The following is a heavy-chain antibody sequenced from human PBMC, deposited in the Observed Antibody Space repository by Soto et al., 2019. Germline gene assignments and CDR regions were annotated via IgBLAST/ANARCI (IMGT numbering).Heavy chain of an antibody. V-gene: IGHV1-69*01. Sequence: QVQLVQSGAEVKKPGSSVKVSCKASGGTFSSYAISWVRQAPGQGLEWMGGIIPIFGTANYAQKFQGRVTITADESTSTAYMELSSLRSEDTAVYDCARGGALGFPANHNWFDPWGQGTLVTVSS. CDR2: IIPIFGTA. J-gene: IGHJ5*01. CDR1: GGTFSSYA. CDR3: ARGGALGFPANHNWFDP. D-gene: IGHD1-26*01.